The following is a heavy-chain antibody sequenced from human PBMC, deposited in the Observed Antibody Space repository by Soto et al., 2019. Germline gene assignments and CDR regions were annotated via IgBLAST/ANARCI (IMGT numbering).Heavy chain of an antibody. V-gene: IGHV3-33*01. Sequence: GGSLRLSCAPSGFTFGNYGMQWVRQAPGKGLEWVAAIWYDGSNKYYADSVKGRFTISRDNSKNTLYLQMNSLRAEDTAVYYCARDNYSGVFDIWGQGTMVTVSS. D-gene: IGHD4-4*01. CDR2: IWYDGSNK. CDR1: GFTFGNYG. CDR3: ARDNYSGVFDI. J-gene: IGHJ3*02.